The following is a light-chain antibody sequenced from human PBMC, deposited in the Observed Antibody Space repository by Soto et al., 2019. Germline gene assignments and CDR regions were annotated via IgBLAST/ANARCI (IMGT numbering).Light chain of an antibody. CDR1: QSISSH. J-gene: IGKJ3*01. CDR2: ATS. CDR3: QQSFTSLPLT. V-gene: IGKV1-39*01. Sequence: DIQMTQSPSSLSASVGDRVTITSRANQSISSHLNWYQHKPGKAPQLLIYATSTLNGGVPLRFSGSGSGTDFSLTISSLQPEDCATYYCQQSFTSLPLTFGPGTKVDLK.